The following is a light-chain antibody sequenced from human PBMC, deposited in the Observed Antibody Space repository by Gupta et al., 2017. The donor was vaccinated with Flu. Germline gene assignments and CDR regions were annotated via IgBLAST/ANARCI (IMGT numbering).Light chain of an antibody. V-gene: IGLV5-45*03. Sequence: QAVLSQQSSLSASPGASAGIPCPLRSGHNVGTYRIYYYQQKTGSPPHYLLRYKSDSDKQQGSGVPSRFSGSKAASATAVTLLISGLQSEADDYYNSITWHSSAWVFGGGTKLTVL. J-gene: IGLJ3*02. CDR1: SGHNVGTYR. CDR3: ITWHSSAWV. CDR2: YKSDSDK.